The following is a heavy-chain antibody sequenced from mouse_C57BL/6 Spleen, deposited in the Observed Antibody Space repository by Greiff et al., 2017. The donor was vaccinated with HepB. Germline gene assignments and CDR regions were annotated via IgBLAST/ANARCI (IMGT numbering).Heavy chain of an antibody. CDR2: IDPSDSYT. D-gene: IGHD1-1*01. CDR3: ARKGKYYGSSPWFAY. J-gene: IGHJ3*01. CDR1: GYTFTSYW. V-gene: IGHV1-50*01. Sequence: QVQLQQPGAELVKPGASVKLSCKASGYTFTSYWMQWVKQRPGQGLEWIGEIDPSDSYTNYNQKFKGKATLTVDTSSSTAYMQLSSLTSEDSAVYDSARKGKYYGSSPWFAYWGQGTLVTVSA.